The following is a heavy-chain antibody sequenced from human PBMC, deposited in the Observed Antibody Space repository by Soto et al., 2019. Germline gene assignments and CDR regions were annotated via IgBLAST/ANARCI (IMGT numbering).Heavy chain of an antibody. CDR3: ARDRDYVWGSYRHTSDY. J-gene: IGHJ4*02. CDR2: ISAYNGDT. Sequence: QVQLVQSGAEVKKPGASVKVSCKASGYTFTSYGITWVRQAPGQGLEWMGWISAYNGDTNYAPKLQGRVTMTTDASTSTAYMDLRSLGSDDTALYYCARDRDYVWGSYRHTSDYWGQGTLLTVSS. CDR1: GYTFTSYG. V-gene: IGHV1-18*01. D-gene: IGHD3-16*02.